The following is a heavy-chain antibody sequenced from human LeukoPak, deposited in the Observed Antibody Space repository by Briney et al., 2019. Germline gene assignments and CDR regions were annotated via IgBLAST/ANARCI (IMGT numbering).Heavy chain of an antibody. V-gene: IGHV1-8*01. D-gene: IGHD1-1*01. J-gene: IGHJ5*02. CDR1: GYTFTSYD. CDR2: MNPNSGNT. Sequence: ASVKVSCKASGYTFTSYDINWVRQATGQGLEWMGWMNPNSGNTGYAQKFQGRVTMTRNTSISTAYMELSSLRSEDTAAYYCARRRRMRNWFDPWGQGTLVTVSS. CDR3: ARRRRMRNWFDP.